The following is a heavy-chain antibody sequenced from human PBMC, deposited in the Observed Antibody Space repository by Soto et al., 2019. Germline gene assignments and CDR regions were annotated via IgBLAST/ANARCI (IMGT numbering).Heavy chain of an antibody. J-gene: IGHJ5*01. D-gene: IGHD1-20*01. CDR3: ARAIGGNNWNPNWFDS. Sequence: PSETLSLTCTVSGGSISSGDYYWSWIRQHPGKGLEWIGYIYYSGSTYYNPSLKSRLTISVDTSRNQFSLKLTSVTAADTAVYYCARAIGGNNWNPNWFDSWGQGTKVTVSS. CDR2: IYYSGST. CDR1: GGSISSGDYY. V-gene: IGHV4-31*03.